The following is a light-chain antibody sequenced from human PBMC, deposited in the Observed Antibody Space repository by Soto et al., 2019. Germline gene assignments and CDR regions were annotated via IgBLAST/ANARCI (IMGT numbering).Light chain of an antibody. CDR3: LQNNSYPVT. V-gene: IGKV1-17*01. Sequence: DIQMTQSPSSLSASVGDRVTITCRASQDIRHDLTWYQQKPGKAPKRLIYTTSSLQSGVPPRFSGSGSGATFTLTISSLQPEDFATYYCLQNNSYPVTFGQGTKVDI. CDR1: QDIRHD. CDR2: TTS. J-gene: IGKJ1*01.